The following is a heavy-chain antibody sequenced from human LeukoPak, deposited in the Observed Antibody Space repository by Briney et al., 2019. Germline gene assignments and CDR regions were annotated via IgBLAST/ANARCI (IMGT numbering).Heavy chain of an antibody. D-gene: IGHD2-2*01. J-gene: IGHJ6*02. V-gene: IGHV1-8*01. CDR3: ARAFEYCSSTSCYEGVYYYYGMDV. Sequence: ASVKVSCKASGYTFTSYDINWVRQATGQGLEWMGWMNPNSGNTGYAQKFQGRATMTRNTSISTAYMELSSLRSEDTAVYYCARAFEYCSSTSCYEGVYYYYGMDVWGQGTTVTVSS. CDR2: MNPNSGNT. CDR1: GYTFTSYD.